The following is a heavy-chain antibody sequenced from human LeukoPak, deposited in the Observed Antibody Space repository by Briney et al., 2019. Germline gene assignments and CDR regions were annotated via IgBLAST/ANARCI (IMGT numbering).Heavy chain of an antibody. CDR2: ISYDGSNK. CDR1: GFTFSDYA. Sequence: GGSLRLTCAASGFTFSDYAMHWVRQAPGKGLEWVSVISYDGSNKYYADFVKGRFTISRDNSNNTLYLQMNSLRPEDTAVYYCARVRTSTFLYNYYYMDVWGKGTTVTISS. D-gene: IGHD2/OR15-2a*01. V-gene: IGHV3-30-3*01. J-gene: IGHJ6*03. CDR3: ARVRTSTFLYNYYYMDV.